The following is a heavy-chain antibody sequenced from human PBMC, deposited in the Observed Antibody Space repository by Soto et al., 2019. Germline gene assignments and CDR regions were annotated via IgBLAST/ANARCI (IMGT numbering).Heavy chain of an antibody. CDR3: AREYSSGSMPWFDP. J-gene: IGHJ5*02. CDR2: MYHHGRT. Sequence: PSETLSLTCTVSGGSITSGGFTWSWIRQPPGKALEWPGCMYHHGRTVYSPSLMSRVTISVDRSKNQLSLKLTSVTAADTAVYFCAREYSSGSMPWFDPWGQGSLVTVSS. CDR1: GGSITSGGFT. V-gene: IGHV4-30-2*01. D-gene: IGHD3-22*01.